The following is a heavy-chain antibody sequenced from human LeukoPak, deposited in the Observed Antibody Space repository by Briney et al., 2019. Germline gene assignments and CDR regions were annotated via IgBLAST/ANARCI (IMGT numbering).Heavy chain of an antibody. CDR1: GFSFSNYE. V-gene: IGHV3-48*03. CDR3: AKGSGARGHFNWFDP. J-gene: IGHJ5*02. Sequence: GGSLRPSCAASGFSFSNYEMNWVRQAPGKGLEWISYITASSTTIYYADSVKGRFTISRDNAKNSLYLQMNGLRGEDTAVYYCAKGSGARGHFNWFDPWGQGTLVTVSS. D-gene: IGHD3-10*01. CDR2: ITASSTTI.